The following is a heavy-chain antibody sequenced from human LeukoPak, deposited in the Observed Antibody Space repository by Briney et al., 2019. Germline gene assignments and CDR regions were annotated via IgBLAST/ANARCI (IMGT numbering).Heavy chain of an antibody. Sequence: PGGSLRLSCAVSGFDFSGYWMTWVRQAPGKGLEWVATVNHEGSETYYLHSVKGRFTISRDNAENSLYLLMNGLRPEDMALYYCVRGGRATFDAWGQGTLVTVSS. D-gene: IGHD5-12*01. CDR3: VRGGRATFDA. CDR1: GFDFSGYW. V-gene: IGHV3-7*01. J-gene: IGHJ4*02. CDR2: VNHEGSET.